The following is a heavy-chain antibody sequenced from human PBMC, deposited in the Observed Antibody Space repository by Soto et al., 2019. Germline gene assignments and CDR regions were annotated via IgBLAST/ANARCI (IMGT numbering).Heavy chain of an antibody. CDR2: ISVSGGST. CDR3: AKEASPYGTNAFDV. D-gene: IGHD1-26*01. V-gene: IGHV3-23*02. Sequence: PGGSLSLSCAVSGFTISSYAMSWVRQAPGKGLQWVSGISVSGGSTYYGDSVKGRFTISRDNSKNTLYLQMDSLSAGDTAVYYCAKEASPYGTNAFDVWGHGTMVTVSS. J-gene: IGHJ3*01. CDR1: GFTISSYA.